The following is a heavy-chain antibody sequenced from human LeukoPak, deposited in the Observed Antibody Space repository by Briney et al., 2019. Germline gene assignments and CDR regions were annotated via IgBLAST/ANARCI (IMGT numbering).Heavy chain of an antibody. J-gene: IGHJ3*02. CDR1: GASIGSYY. Sequence: SETPSLTCTVSGASIGSYYWSWIRQPPGKGLEWIGYIYYSGSANYNPSLKSRVTISVDTSKNHFSLKLSSVTAADTAVYYCARHWDDSSGDAYAFDIWGQGTVVTVSS. D-gene: IGHD6-19*01. CDR3: ARHWDDSSGDAYAFDI. CDR2: IYYSGSA. V-gene: IGHV4-59*08.